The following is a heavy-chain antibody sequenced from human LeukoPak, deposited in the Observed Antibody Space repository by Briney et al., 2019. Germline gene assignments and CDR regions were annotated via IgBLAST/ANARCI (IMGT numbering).Heavy chain of an antibody. Sequence: GGSLRLSCAASGFTFSGSAMHWVRQAPGKGLEWVAVISYDGSNKYYADSVKGRFTISRDNSKNTLYLQMNSLRAEDTAVYYCARDQSLRFLEWLFDAFDIWGQGTMVTVSS. V-gene: IGHV3-30-3*01. CDR3: ARDQSLRFLEWLFDAFDI. CDR2: ISYDGSNK. CDR1: GFTFSGSA. D-gene: IGHD3-3*01. J-gene: IGHJ3*02.